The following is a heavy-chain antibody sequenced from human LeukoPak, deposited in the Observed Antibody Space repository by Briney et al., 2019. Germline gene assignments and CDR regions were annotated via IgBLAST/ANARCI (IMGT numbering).Heavy chain of an antibody. V-gene: IGHV4-39*01. CDR1: GGSISSSGYY. J-gene: IGHJ4*02. D-gene: IGHD3-22*01. CDR3: ARLLEYYDSRGYFDY. CDR2: IYYSGST. Sequence: SETLSITCIVSGGSISSSGYYWGWIRQPPGKGLEWIGSIYYSGSTYYNPSLKSRVTISVDTSKDQFSLNLRSVTAGDTAVYYCARLLEYYDSRGYFDYWGQGTRSPSPQ.